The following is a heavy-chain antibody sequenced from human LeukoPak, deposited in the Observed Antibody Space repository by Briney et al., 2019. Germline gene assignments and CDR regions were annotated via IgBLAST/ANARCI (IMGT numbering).Heavy chain of an antibody. V-gene: IGHV1-18*01. CDR2: ISAYNGNT. Sequence: ASVKVSFTASGYTFTSYGISWVRQAPGQGLEWMGWISAYNGNTNYAQKLQGRVTMTTDTATSTAYMELRSLRSDDTAVYYCARDSGGDFWSGYYYYYGMDVWGQGTTVTVSS. CDR3: ARDSGGDFWSGYYYYYGMDV. CDR1: GYTFTSYG. J-gene: IGHJ6*02. D-gene: IGHD3-3*01.